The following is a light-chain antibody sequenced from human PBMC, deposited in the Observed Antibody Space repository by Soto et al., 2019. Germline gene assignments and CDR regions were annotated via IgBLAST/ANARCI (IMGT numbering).Light chain of an antibody. J-gene: IGKJ1*01. CDR2: RAS. CDR3: QQHNNYWT. V-gene: IGKV1-5*03. CDR1: QNINSD. Sequence: DVQMTQSPSTLSASVGDRVTITCRASQNINSDLGWYQQKPGKAPQLLIYRASSLESGVPSRFSGSGSGTEFTLTITSLQPDDFATYYCQQHNNYWTFGHGTRVDIK.